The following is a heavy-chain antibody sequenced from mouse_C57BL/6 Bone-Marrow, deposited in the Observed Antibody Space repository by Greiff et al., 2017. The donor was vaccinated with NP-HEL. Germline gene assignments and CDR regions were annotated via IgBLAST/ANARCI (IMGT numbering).Heavy chain of an antibody. CDR1: GYTLTSYW. D-gene: IGHD2-2*01. CDR2: IDPSDSYT. CDR3: ARRGYYGYEGWYFDV. V-gene: IGHV1-69*01. J-gene: IGHJ1*03. Sequence: QVQLQQPGAELVMPGASVKLSCKASGYTLTSYWMHWVKQRPGQGLEWIGEIDPSDSYTNYNQKFKGKSTLTVDKSSSTAYMQLSSLTSEDSAVYYCARRGYYGYEGWYFDVWGTGTTVTVSS.